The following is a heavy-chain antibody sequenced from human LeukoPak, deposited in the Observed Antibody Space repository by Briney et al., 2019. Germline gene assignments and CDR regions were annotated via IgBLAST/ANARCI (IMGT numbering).Heavy chain of an antibody. CDR1: GFTFSSYW. CDR2: IKQDGSEK. CDR3: AREDSYGYIGIDY. D-gene: IGHD5-18*01. Sequence: GGSLRLSCAASGFTFSSYWMSWVRQAPGKGLEWVANIKQDGSEKYYVDSVKGRFTISRDNAKNSLYLQMNSLRAEDTAVYYCAREDSYGYIGIDYWGQGTLVTVSS. J-gene: IGHJ4*02. V-gene: IGHV3-7*01.